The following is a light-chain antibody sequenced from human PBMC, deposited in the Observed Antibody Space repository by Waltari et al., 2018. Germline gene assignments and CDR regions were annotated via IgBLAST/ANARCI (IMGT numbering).Light chain of an antibody. Sequence: DIQMTQSPSSLSASVGDRVTITCRASQSIRSYLNWDQQKPGKAPKVLIYADSSLQSGVPSRFSGSGSGTDFSLTISSLQPEDFATYYCQQSFGTPYTFGQG. CDR2: ADS. CDR3: QQSFGTPYT. J-gene: IGKJ2*01. CDR1: QSIRSY. V-gene: IGKV1-39*01.